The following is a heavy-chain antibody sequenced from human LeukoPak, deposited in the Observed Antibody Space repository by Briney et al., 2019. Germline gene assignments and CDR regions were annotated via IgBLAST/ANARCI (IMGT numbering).Heavy chain of an antibody. V-gene: IGHV4-34*01. D-gene: IGHD4-17*01. J-gene: IGHJ4*02. CDR2: INHSGST. CDR1: GGSFSGYY. Sequence: PSETLSLTCAVYGGSFSGYYWSWIRQPPGKGLEWIGEINHSGSTNYNPSLKSRVTISVETSKNQFSLKLSSVTAADTAVYYCARLPRKVTTWWDYWGQGTLVTVSS. CDR3: ARLPRKVTTWWDY.